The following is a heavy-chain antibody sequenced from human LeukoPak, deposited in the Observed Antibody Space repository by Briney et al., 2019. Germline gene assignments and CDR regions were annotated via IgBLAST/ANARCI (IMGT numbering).Heavy chain of an antibody. D-gene: IGHD2-21*01. CDR1: GGTFSSYA. CDR2: IIPIFGTA. J-gene: IGHJ6*03. Sequence: TVKVSCKASGGTFSSYAISWVRQAPGQGLEWMGGIIPIFGTANYAQKFQGRVTITADESTSTAYMELSSLRSEDTAVYYCARVDCDGDCYPDYYYMDVWGKGTTVTVSS. V-gene: IGHV1-69*13. CDR3: ARVDCDGDCYPDYYYMDV.